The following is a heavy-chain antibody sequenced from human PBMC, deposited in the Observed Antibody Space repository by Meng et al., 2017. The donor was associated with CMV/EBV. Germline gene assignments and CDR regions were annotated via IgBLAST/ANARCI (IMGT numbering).Heavy chain of an antibody. V-gene: IGHV1-69*10. J-gene: IGHJ6*02. D-gene: IGHD3-3*01. CDR2: IIPILGIA. CDR3: ARQRVTIFGVVTLYYGMDV. CDR1: GGTFSSYA. Sequence: SVKVSCKASGGTFSSYAIRWVRQAPGQGLEWMGGIIPILGIAHYAQKFQGRVTITADKSTSTAYMELSSLRAEDTAVYYCARQRVTIFGVVTLYYGMDVWGQGTTVTVSS.